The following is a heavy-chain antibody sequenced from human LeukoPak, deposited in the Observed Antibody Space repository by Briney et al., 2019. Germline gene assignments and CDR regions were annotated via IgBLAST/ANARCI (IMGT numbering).Heavy chain of an antibody. V-gene: IGHV4-30-4*01. CDR2: IYYSEST. D-gene: IGHD3-10*01. Sequence: PSQTLSLTCTVSGGSISSGDYYWSWIRQPPGKGLEWIGYIYYSESTYYNPSLKSRVTISVNTSKNQFSMKLSSVTAADTAVYYCARDVWFGGYCAFDIWGQGTMVTVSS. CDR1: GGSISSGDYY. CDR3: ARDVWFGGYCAFDI. J-gene: IGHJ3*02.